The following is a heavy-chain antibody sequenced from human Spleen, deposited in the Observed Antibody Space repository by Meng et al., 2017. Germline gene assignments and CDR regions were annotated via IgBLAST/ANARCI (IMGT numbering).Heavy chain of an antibody. CDR3: ARGNSGYLDH. CDR2: TYYRSKWYS. Sequence: QVQLQQSGPGLVKPWQTLSLTCAISGDSVSSNSAAWNWIRQSPSRGLEWLGRTYYRSKWYSSYAVSVKSRITINPDTSKNQFSLQLISVTPEDAAIYFCARGNSGYLDHWGQGILVTVSS. J-gene: IGHJ4*02. D-gene: IGHD3-9*01. V-gene: IGHV6-1*01. CDR1: GDSVSSNSAA.